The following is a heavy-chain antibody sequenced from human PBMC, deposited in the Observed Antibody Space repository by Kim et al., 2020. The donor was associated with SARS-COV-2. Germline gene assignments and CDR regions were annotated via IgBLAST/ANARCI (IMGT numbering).Heavy chain of an antibody. CDR1: GFTFDDYT. J-gene: IGHJ4*02. CDR3: AKDSRGTYYYDSSGYYLDY. Sequence: GGSLRLSCAASGFTFDDYTMHWVRQAPGKGLEWVSLISWDGGSTYYADSVKGRFTISRDNSKNSLYLQMNSLRTEDTALYYCAKDSRGTYYYDSSGYYLDYWGQGTLVTVST. CDR2: ISWDGGST. V-gene: IGHV3-43*01. D-gene: IGHD3-22*01.